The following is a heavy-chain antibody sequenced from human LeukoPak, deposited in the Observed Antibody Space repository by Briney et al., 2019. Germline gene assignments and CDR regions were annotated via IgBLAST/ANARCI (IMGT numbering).Heavy chain of an antibody. CDR3: ARPSSRGFSYDDYFDS. J-gene: IGHJ4*02. CDR2: ISTSSATI. Sequence: GGSLRLSCAASGFTFTTYPMNWVRQAPGKGLEWISFISTSSATIYYADSVKGRFTISRDNAKNSLYLQMNSLRAEDTAVYYCARPSSRGFSYDDYFDSWGQGTLVTVSS. V-gene: IGHV3-48*01. CDR1: GFTFTTYP. D-gene: IGHD5-18*01.